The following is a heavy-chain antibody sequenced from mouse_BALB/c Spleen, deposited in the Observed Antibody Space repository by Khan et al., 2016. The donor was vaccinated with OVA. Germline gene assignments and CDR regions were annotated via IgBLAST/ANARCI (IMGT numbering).Heavy chain of an antibody. D-gene: IGHD6-2*01. Sequence: QVQLKQSGPGLVAPSQSLSITCTIAGFSLTSYGIHWVRQPPGKGLEWLVVIWSDGKTTYNSALKSRLNIIKDNSKSQVFLKMNSLQTDDTAMYYCAIQIFSGYFDVWGAGTTVTVSS. CDR3: AIQIFSGYFDV. V-gene: IGHV2-6-1*01. CDR2: IWSDGKT. CDR1: GFSLTSYG. J-gene: IGHJ1*01.